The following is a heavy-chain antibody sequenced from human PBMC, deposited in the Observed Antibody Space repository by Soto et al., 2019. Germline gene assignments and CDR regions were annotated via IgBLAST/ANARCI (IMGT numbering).Heavy chain of an antibody. J-gene: IGHJ4*02. CDR3: ARVFSSGSGWMYYFDF. Sequence: QVELQESGPRLVKSSGTLSLTCEVSSGSISTGNWWSWVRQPPGKGLEWIGEIYYTGGTNYNPSRTSRVTMTIDKSKDQFSLILTSATAADTAVYYCARVFSSGSGWMYYFDFWGQGILVSVSS. V-gene: IGHV4-4*02. D-gene: IGHD6-25*01. CDR1: SGSISTGNW. CDR2: IYYTGGT.